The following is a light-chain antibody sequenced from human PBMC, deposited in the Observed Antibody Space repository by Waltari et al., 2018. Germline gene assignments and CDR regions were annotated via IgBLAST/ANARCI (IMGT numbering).Light chain of an antibody. CDR2: GAN. Sequence: QSALTQPPSASGSPGQSVTISCTGTSSDVGGYNYVSWYQQHPGKAPKPTFSGANKRPAGVPDRFSGSKSGNTASLTVSGLQAEDEADYYCSSYAGSNDVVFGGGTKLTVL. CDR3: SSYAGSNDVV. J-gene: IGLJ2*01. V-gene: IGLV2-8*01. CDR1: SSDVGGYNY.